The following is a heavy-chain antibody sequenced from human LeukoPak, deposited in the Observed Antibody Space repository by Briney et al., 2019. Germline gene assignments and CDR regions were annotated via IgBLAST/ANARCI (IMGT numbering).Heavy chain of an antibody. CDR2: ISAYNGNT. V-gene: IGHV1-18*01. Sequence: ASVKVSCKASGYTFTSYGISWVRQAPGQGLEWMGWISAYNGNTNYAQKLQGRVTMTTDTSTSTAYMELRSLRSDDTAVYYCASRGGYDSSGYYSIDYWGQGTLVTVTS. CDR1: GYTFTSYG. D-gene: IGHD3-22*01. CDR3: ASRGGYDSSGYYSIDY. J-gene: IGHJ4*02.